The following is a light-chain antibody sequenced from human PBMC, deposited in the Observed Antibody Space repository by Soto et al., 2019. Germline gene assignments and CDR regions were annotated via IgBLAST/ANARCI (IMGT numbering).Light chain of an antibody. J-gene: IGKJ5*01. Sequence: EIVLTQSPDTLSVSPGERATLSCRASQTVGSNLAWYQQKPGQAPRLLIYGASTRASDTPARFSGSGSVTEFALTISSLQSEDFAVYYCQQYNNWQITFGQGTRLEIK. CDR2: GAS. CDR1: QTVGSN. CDR3: QQYNNWQIT. V-gene: IGKV3D-15*01.